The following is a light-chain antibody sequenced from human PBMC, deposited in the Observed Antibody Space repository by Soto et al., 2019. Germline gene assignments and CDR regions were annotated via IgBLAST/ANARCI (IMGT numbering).Light chain of an antibody. CDR1: QSVNAN. CDR2: GAS. CDR3: QQYNTWLWT. J-gene: IGKJ1*01. Sequence: EVVMTQSPATLSVTPEERATLSCRASQSVNANLAWYQQMPGQAPRHLIHGASNRATGIPAWFSGSGFGTEFILTISSMQSEDFAVYYCQQYNTWLWTFGQGTKVEI. V-gene: IGKV3-15*01.